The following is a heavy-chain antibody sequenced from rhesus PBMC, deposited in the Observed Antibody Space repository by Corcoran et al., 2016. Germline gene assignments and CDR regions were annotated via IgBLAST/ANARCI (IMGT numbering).Heavy chain of an antibody. Sequence: EVQLVESGGGLAKPGGSLRLSCAASGFTCSDYYMHWVRQASGRGLGWFSLISNGGVCPWYADSVKGRFTISRDSAKNSLSLQMSSLRAEDTAVYYCSRAVVVFTALIDRFDVWGPGVLVTVSS. J-gene: IGHJ5-1*01. CDR3: SRAVVVFTALIDRFDV. CDR2: ISNGGVCP. D-gene: IGHD2-27*01. CDR1: GFTCSDYY. V-gene: IGHV3-59*01.